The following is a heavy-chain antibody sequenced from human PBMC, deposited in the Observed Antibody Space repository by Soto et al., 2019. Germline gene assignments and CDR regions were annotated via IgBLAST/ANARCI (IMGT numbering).Heavy chain of an antibody. CDR3: ARNSAYCGGDCYLNWFDP. J-gene: IGHJ5*02. CDR1: GYSISSGYY. Sequence: SETLSLTCTVSGYSISSGYYWGWIRQPPGKGLEWIGSIYHSGSTYYNPSLKSRVTISVDTSKNQFSLKLSSVTAADTAVYYCARNSAYCGGDCYLNWFDPWGQGTLVTVSS. CDR2: IYHSGST. D-gene: IGHD2-21*02. V-gene: IGHV4-38-2*02.